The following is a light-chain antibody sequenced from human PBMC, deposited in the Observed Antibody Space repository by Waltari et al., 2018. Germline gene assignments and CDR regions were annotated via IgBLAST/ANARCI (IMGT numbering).Light chain of an antibody. V-gene: IGLV2-23*01. J-gene: IGLJ1*01. CDR3: YSYAGSDTVYV. Sequence: QSALTHPPPVSGSPGQSTTISSTGTISFVWTYNLVFWYQQHPGKAPKVIISEDSKRPSGVSDRFSGSKSGNTASLTISGLQAEDEADYYCYSYAGSDTVYVFGSGTKVSVL. CDR1: ISFVWTYNL. CDR2: EDS.